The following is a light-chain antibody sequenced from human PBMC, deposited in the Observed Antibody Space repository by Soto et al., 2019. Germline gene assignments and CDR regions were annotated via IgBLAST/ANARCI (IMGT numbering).Light chain of an antibody. CDR3: QQYGSSPPT. V-gene: IGKV3-20*01. J-gene: IGKJ2*01. CDR2: GVS. CDR1: QSVTSTY. Sequence: EIVLTQSPGTLSLSPGERVTLSCRASQSVTSTYLAWYQRKPGQAPRLLIYGVSSRATGVPDRFSGSGSGTDFTLTISRLEPEDFAVYLCQQYGSSPPTFGQGTKLEIK.